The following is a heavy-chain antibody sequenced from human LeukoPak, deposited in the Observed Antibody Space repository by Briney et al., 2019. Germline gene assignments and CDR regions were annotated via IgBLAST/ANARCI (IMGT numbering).Heavy chain of an antibody. Sequence: GGSLRLSCAASGFTVSSNYMSWVRQAPGKGLEWVSVIYSGGSTYYADSVKGRFTIFRDNAKNSLYLQMNSLRAEDTAVYYCARGWLGSSSEGFGYWGQGTLVTVSS. V-gene: IGHV3-66*01. CDR2: IYSGGST. D-gene: IGHD6-6*01. J-gene: IGHJ4*02. CDR3: ARGWLGSSSEGFGY. CDR1: GFTVSSNY.